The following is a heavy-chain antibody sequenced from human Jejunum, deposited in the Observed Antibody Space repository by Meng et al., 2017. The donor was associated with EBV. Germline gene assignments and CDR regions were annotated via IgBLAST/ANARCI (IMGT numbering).Heavy chain of an antibody. V-gene: IGHV1-18*01. Sequence: PVFYEQVLSKASCDTFSRYGVSRVLQHPRHGPEWMGWNIKYNGNTNYAPRLQGRVTMTIDLSTSQVSLELRSLRSDDTAVYYCARDSSGHNANDKVSDYWGQGTLVTVSS. D-gene: IGHD3-9*01. CDR3: ARDSSGHNANDKVSDY. CDR2: NIKYNGNT. J-gene: IGHJ4*01. CDR1: CDTFSRYG.